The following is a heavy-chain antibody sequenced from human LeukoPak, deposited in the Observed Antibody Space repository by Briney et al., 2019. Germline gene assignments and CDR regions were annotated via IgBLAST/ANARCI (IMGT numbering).Heavy chain of an antibody. Sequence: ASVKVSCKASGYTFTGYYMHWVRQAPGQGLEWMGWINPNSGGTNYAQKFQGRVTMTRDTSISTAYMELSRLRSDDTAVYYCARWGYCSSTSCPDAFDIWGQGTMVTVSS. CDR3: ARWGYCSSTSCPDAFDI. V-gene: IGHV1-2*02. CDR2: INPNSGGT. D-gene: IGHD2-2*01. J-gene: IGHJ3*02. CDR1: GYTFTGYY.